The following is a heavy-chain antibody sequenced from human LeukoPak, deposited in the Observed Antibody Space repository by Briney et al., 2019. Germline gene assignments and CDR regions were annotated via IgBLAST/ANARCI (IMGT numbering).Heavy chain of an antibody. J-gene: IGHJ4*02. V-gene: IGHV4-59*01. CDR2: IYYSGST. Sequence: KPSETLSLTCTVSGGSISSYYWSWIRRPPGKGLEWIGYIYYSGSTNYNPSLKSRVTISVDTSKNQFSLKLSSVTAADTAVYYCARGYSSGWYVNYFDYWGQGTLVTVSS. D-gene: IGHD6-19*01. CDR3: ARGYSSGWYVNYFDY. CDR1: GGSISSYY.